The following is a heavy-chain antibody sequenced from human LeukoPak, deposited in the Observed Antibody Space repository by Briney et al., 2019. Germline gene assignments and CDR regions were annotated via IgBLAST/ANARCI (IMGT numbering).Heavy chain of an antibody. V-gene: IGHV3-30*03. D-gene: IGHD6-25*01. CDR3: TIHGAASYYFDS. CDR2: ISYDGSNQ. Sequence: GGSLRPSCAASGFIFSRYGMHWVRQAPGKGLEWVAVISYDGSNQYYADSVKGQFTISRDNSKNTLYLQMNSLRPEDTAVYYCTIHGAASYYFDSWGQGTLVTVSS. CDR1: GFIFSRYG. J-gene: IGHJ4*02.